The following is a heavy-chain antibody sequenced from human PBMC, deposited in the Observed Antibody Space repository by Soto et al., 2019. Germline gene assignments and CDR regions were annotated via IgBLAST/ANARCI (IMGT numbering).Heavy chain of an antibody. CDR1: GGSTSSYY. CDR2: NYYSGIT. D-gene: IGHD6-6*01. CDR3: ARGSSIAGLYYGMDV. J-gene: IGHJ6*02. Sequence: SETLSLTCTVTGGSTSSYYWTWIRQHPGKGLEWIGYNYYSGITYYNPSLKSRVTISLDTSKNQFSLKLSSVTAADTAVYYCARGSSIAGLYYGMDVWGQGTTVTVSS. V-gene: IGHV4-59*06.